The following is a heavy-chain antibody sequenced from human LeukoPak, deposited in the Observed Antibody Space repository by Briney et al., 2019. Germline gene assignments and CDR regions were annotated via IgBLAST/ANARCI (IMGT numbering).Heavy chain of an antibody. J-gene: IGHJ4*02. CDR2: VDGGGGGT. D-gene: IGHD6-13*01. V-gene: IGHV3-23*01. CDR1: GGTFSSYA. CDR3: AKQSAGSAAWYSLHYDF. Sequence: AASVKVSCKASGGTFSSYAMTWVRQAPGRGLEWVSSVDGGGGGTYYADSVKGRFTISRDNSKDTLYLQMNGLRAEDTAVYFCAKQSAGSAAWYSLHYDFWGQGTLVTVSS.